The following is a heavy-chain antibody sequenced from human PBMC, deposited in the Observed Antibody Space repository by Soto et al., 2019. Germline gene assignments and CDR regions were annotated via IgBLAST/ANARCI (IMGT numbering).Heavy chain of an antibody. V-gene: IGHV4-39*01. CDR3: ASSNWFDP. CDR2: IYYSGST. CDR1: GGSISSRGYY. Sequence: SETLSLTCTVSGGSISSRGYYWGWIRQPPGKVLEWIVTIYYSGSTYYNPSLKSRVTISLDTSNKQFSLKLSSVTSADTSVYYCASSNWFDPWGQGTLVTVSS. J-gene: IGHJ5*02.